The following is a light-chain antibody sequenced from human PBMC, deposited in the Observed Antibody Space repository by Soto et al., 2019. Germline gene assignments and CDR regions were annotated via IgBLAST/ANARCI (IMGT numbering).Light chain of an antibody. CDR3: QQSYSTPRT. V-gene: IGKV1-39*01. CDR1: QSISSY. CDR2: AES. Sequence: DIQMTQSPSSLSASVGDRVTITCRASQSISSYLNWYQQKPGKAPKLLMYAESSLQSGVPSRFSGSGSGTDFTLTISSLQPEDFATYYCQQSYSTPRTFGQGTKVDIK. J-gene: IGKJ1*01.